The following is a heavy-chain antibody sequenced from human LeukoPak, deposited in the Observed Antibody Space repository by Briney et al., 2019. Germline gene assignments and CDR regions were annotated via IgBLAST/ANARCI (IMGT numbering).Heavy chain of an antibody. D-gene: IGHD3-22*01. CDR2: TYTGGNS. J-gene: IGHJ3*02. CDR3: ARGGRGSAAVVAPRSFDI. CDR1: GFTFSSYA. Sequence: GGSLRLSCAASGFTFSSYAMSWVRQAPGKGLEWVSVTYTGGNSYYADSVKGRFIISRDISKNTLYLQMNSLRAEDSALYYCARGGRGSAAVVAPRSFDIWGQGTMVTVSS. V-gene: IGHV3-53*01.